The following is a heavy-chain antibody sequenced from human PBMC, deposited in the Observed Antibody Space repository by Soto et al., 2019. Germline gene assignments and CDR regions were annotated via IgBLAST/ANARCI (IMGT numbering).Heavy chain of an antibody. V-gene: IGHV2-5*02. CDR2: IFWDDTE. Sequence: QITLKESGPTLVKPTQTLTLTCTFSGFSLSTNGVGVGWIRQPPGKALEWLALIFWDDTERYRPSLQSRLTTPGNPSNDRVVFSMPNIAPGDTATFFCAYARGGSSCSGAGCSSFDYWGKGPLVPVPS. CDR3: AYARGGSSCSGAGCSSFDY. J-gene: IGHJ4*02. D-gene: IGHD2-15*01. CDR1: GFSLSTNGVG.